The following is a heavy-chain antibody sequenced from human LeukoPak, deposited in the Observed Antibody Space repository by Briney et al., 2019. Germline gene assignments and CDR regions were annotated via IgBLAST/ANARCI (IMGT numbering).Heavy chain of an antibody. J-gene: IGHJ6*03. CDR3: ARQAGCSSTSCHISRYYYMDV. CDR2: INQSGST. Sequence: PSETLSLTCSVSGYSICSGYYWSWIRQPPGKGREWMGEINQSGSTNYNPSLKSRVTISVDTSKNQFSLKLSPVPAADTAVYYCARQAGCSSTSCHISRYYYMDVWGKGTTVTISS. D-gene: IGHD2-2*01. CDR1: GYSICSGYY. V-gene: IGHV4-34*01.